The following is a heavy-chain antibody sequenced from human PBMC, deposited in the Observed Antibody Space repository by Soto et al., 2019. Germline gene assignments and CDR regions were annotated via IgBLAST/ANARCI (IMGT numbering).Heavy chain of an antibody. V-gene: IGHV4-4*02. D-gene: IGHD2-21*02. CDR1: GGSISSSNW. Sequence: SETLSLTCAVSGGSISSSNWWSWVRQPPGKGLEWIGEIYHSGSTNYNPSLKSRVTISVDKSKNQFSLKLSSVTAADTAVYYCARVLVVTAPYYYHYGMDVWGQGTTVTVSS. CDR3: ARVLVVTAPYYYHYGMDV. CDR2: IYHSGST. J-gene: IGHJ6*02.